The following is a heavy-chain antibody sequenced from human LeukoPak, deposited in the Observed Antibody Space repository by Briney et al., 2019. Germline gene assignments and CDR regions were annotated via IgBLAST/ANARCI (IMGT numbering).Heavy chain of an antibody. Sequence: ASVKVSCKASGYTFTGYYIHWVRQAPGQGLEWMGWISLNNGDIKSAQKFQGRVTMTRDTSITTVYMEVSWLTSDDTAIYYCARADRLHGGPYLIGPWGQGTLVTVSS. CDR2: ISLNNGDI. CDR3: ARADRLHGGPYLIGP. CDR1: GYTFTGYY. D-gene: IGHD2-21*01. V-gene: IGHV1-2*02. J-gene: IGHJ5*02.